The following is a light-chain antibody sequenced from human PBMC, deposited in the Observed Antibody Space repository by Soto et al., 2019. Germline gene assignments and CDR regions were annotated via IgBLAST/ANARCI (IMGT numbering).Light chain of an antibody. J-gene: IGLJ2*01. V-gene: IGLV1-40*01. CDR2: GNN. Sequence: QSVLTQPPSVSGAPGQRVTISCTGSTSNIGADYDVHWYRHLPGTTPTLLIYGNNNRPSGVPDRFSGSKSGTSASLAITGLRVEDEGDYYCQSYDSSLRGSVFGGGTKLTVL. CDR3: QSYDSSLRGSV. CDR1: TSNIGADYD.